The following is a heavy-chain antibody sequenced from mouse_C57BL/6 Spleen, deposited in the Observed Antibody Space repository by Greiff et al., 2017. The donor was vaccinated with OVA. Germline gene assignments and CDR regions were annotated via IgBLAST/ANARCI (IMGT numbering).Heavy chain of an antibody. D-gene: IGHD2-2*01. Sequence: VQLQQPGAELVMPGASVKLSCKASGYTFTSYWMHWVKQRPGQGLEWIGEIDPSDSYTNYNQKFKGKSTLTVDKSSSTAYMQLSSLTSEDSAVYYCARRDGVTTTPVDYWGQGTTLTVSS. V-gene: IGHV1-69*01. CDR2: IDPSDSYT. J-gene: IGHJ2*01. CDR3: ARRDGVTTTPVDY. CDR1: GYTFTSYW.